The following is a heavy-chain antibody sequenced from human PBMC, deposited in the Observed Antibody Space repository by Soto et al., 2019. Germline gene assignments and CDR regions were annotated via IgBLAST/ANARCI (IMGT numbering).Heavy chain of an antibody. CDR1: GFTFSSYG. J-gene: IGHJ6*02. D-gene: IGHD3-22*01. CDR3: AKDNYYDSSPGNYYYYGMDV. CDR2: ISYDGSNK. V-gene: IGHV3-30*18. Sequence: GGSLRLSCAASGFTFSSYGMHWVRQAPGKGLEWVAVISYDGSNKYYADSVKGRFTISRDNSKNTLYLQMNSLRAEDTAVYYCAKDNYYDSSPGNYYYYGMDVWGQGTTVTVSS.